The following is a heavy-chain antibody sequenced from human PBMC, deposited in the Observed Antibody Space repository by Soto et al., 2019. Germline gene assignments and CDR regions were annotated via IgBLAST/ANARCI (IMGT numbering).Heavy chain of an antibody. CDR3: AREGSIAAAGIGCFDP. V-gene: IGHV1-18*01. D-gene: IGHD6-13*01. Sequence: ASVKVSWKAAGYAFTSYGISWLRKAPGQGLEWMGWISAYNGNTNYAQKLQGRVTMTTDTSTSTAYMELRSLRSDDTAVYYCAREGSIAAAGIGCFDPWGQGTLVTVSS. CDR1: GYAFTSYG. J-gene: IGHJ5*02. CDR2: ISAYNGNT.